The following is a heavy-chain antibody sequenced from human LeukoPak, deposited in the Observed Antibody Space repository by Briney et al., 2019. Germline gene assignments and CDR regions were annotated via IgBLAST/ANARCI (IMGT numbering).Heavy chain of an antibody. D-gene: IGHD2-15*01. CDR2: IKSKTDGGTT. Sequence: GGSLRLSCAASGFTFSNAWMSWVRQAPGKGLEWVGRIKSKTDGGTTDYAAPVKGRFTISRDDSKSTLYLQMNSLKTEDTAVYYCTTDLGYCSGGSCYSVSLIYYYYMDVWGKGTTVTVSS. V-gene: IGHV3-15*01. CDR1: GFTFSNAW. J-gene: IGHJ6*03. CDR3: TTDLGYCSGGSCYSVSLIYYYYMDV.